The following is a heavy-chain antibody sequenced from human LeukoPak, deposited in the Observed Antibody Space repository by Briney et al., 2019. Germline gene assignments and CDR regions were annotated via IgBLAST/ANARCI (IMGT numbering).Heavy chain of an antibody. Sequence: PSETLSLTCTVSGGSISSSNYYWDWIRQPPGKGLEWIGSIYYSGSTYYNPSLKSRVTISVDTSKNQFSLKLSSVTAADTAVYYCAREMATSVYFDYWGQGTLVTVSS. V-gene: IGHV4-39*07. CDR3: AREMATSVYFDY. D-gene: IGHD5-24*01. CDR1: GGSISSSNYY. J-gene: IGHJ4*02. CDR2: IYYSGST.